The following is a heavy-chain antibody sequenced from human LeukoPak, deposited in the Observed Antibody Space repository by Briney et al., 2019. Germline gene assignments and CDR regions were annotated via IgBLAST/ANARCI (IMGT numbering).Heavy chain of an antibody. D-gene: IGHD3-3*01. J-gene: IGHJ4*02. CDR3: ARALDDFWSGYPTYFDY. V-gene: IGHV4-4*07. Sequence: PSETLSLTCTVSGGSISSYYWSWIRQPAGKGLEWIGRIYTSGSTYYNPSLKSRVTISVDTSKNQFSLKLSSVTAADTAVYYCARALDDFWSGYPTYFDYWGQGTLVTVSS. CDR2: IYTSGST. CDR1: GGSISSYY.